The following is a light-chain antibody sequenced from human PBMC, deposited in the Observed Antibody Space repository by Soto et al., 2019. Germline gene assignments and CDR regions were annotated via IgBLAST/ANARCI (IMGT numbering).Light chain of an antibody. Sequence: QSALTQPASVSGSPGQSITISCTGTSSDVGGYNYVSWYQQHPGKAPKLMIYDVSNRPPVVSNRFSGSKSGNTASLTISGLQAEDEADYYCSSYTSSSTLYVFGTGTKLTVL. V-gene: IGLV2-14*01. J-gene: IGLJ1*01. CDR2: DVS. CDR1: SSDVGGYNY. CDR3: SSYTSSSTLYV.